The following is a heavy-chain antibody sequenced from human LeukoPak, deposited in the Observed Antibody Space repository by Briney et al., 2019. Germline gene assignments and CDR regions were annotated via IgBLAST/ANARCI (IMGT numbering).Heavy chain of an antibody. D-gene: IGHD1-26*01. CDR1: GFTFSNAW. CDR2: ICSDGSCP. V-gene: IGHV3-33*08. CDR3: ARDMFSGSYSGVNY. Sequence: PGGSLRLSCAASGFTFSNAWMSWVRQAPGKGLEWLAVICSDGSCPWYGDSVKGRFTISRDNSKSTLYLDINSLRAEDTAVYYCARDMFSGSYSGVNYWGQGILVTVSS. J-gene: IGHJ4*02.